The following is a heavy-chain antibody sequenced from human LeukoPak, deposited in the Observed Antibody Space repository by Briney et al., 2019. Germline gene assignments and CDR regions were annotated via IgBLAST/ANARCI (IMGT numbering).Heavy chain of an antibody. CDR3: ARVPHMVRGDWSFDY. Sequence: ASVKVSCQASGYTFTGYYMQWVRQAPGHALEWMGWINPNSGCTNYAQKFQGRVAMTRDTSISTAYMELSRLRSDDTAVYYCARVPHMVRGDWSFDYWGQGTLVTVSS. CDR1: GYTFTGYY. V-gene: IGHV1-2*02. CDR2: INPNSGCT. J-gene: IGHJ4*02. D-gene: IGHD3-10*01.